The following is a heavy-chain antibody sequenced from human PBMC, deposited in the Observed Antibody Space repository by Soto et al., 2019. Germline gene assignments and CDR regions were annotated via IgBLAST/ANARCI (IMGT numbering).Heavy chain of an antibody. CDR1: GGSISSYY. V-gene: IGHV4-59*08. Sequence: PSETLSLTCTVSGGSISSYYWSWIRQPPGKGLEWIGYIYYSGSTNYNPSLKSRVTISVDTSKNQFSLKLSSVTAADTAVYYCARHGPRDFWSGSVWFDPWGQGTLVTVSS. J-gene: IGHJ5*02. CDR2: IYYSGST. CDR3: ARHGPRDFWSGSVWFDP. D-gene: IGHD3-3*01.